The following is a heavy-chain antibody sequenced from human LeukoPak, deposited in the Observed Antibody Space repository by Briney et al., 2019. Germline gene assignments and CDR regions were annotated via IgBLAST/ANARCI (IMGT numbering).Heavy chain of an antibody. CDR3: AREAIEGVLTGYSFDY. D-gene: IGHD3-9*01. J-gene: IGHJ4*02. CDR1: GGSISSSSYY. Sequence: SETLSLTCTVSGGSISSSSYYWGWIRQPPGKGLEWIGSIYYSGSTYYNPSLKSRVTISVDTSKNQFSLKLSSVTAADTAVYYCAREAIEGVLTGYSFDYWGQGTLVTVSS. V-gene: IGHV4-39*07. CDR2: IYYSGST.